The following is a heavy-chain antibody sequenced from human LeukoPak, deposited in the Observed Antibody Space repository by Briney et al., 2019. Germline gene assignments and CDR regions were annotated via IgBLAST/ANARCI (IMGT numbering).Heavy chain of an antibody. CDR3: ARRHSDYYD. Sequence: SETLSLTCTVSGGSISSGSYYWSWIRQPAGKGLEWIGRIYTSGSTNYNPTLKSRVTISVDTSKNQFSLKLTSVTAADTAVYYCARRHSDYYDWGHGNLVTVSS. D-gene: IGHD3-16*01. CDR2: IYTSGST. CDR1: GGSISSGSYY. V-gene: IGHV4-61*02. J-gene: IGHJ4*01.